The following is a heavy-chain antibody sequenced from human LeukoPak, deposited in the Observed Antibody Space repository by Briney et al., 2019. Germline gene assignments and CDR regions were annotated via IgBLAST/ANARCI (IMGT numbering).Heavy chain of an antibody. J-gene: IGHJ4*02. D-gene: IGHD4-17*01. V-gene: IGHV3-7*01. CDR1: GFTFSSYW. CDR2: IKQDGSEK. CDR3: ARGHGDYDY. Sequence: PGGPLRLSCVASGFTFSSYWMSWVRQAPGKGLEWVANIKQDGSEKYYVDSVKGRFTISRDNAKNSLYLQMNSLRAEDTAVYYCARGHGDYDYWGQGTLVTVSS.